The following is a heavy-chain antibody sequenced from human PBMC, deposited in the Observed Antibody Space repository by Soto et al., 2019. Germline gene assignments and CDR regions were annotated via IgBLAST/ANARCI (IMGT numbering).Heavy chain of an antibody. CDR3: AFQGALREGMDV. V-gene: IGHV4-39*01. Sequence: QLQLQESGPGLVKPSETLSLTCTVSGGSISSSSYYWGWIRQPPGKGLEWIGSIYYSGSTYYNPSLKSRVTISVDTSKNQFSLKLSSVTAADTAVYYCAFQGALREGMDVWGQGTTVTVSS. CDR2: IYYSGST. D-gene: IGHD1-26*01. J-gene: IGHJ6*02. CDR1: GGSISSSSYY.